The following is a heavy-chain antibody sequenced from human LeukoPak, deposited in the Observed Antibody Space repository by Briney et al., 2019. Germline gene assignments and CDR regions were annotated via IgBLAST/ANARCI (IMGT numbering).Heavy chain of an antibody. V-gene: IGHV3-7*05. D-gene: IGHD6-13*01. CDR2: IKQDGSEK. J-gene: IGHJ3*02. Sequence: PGGSPRLSCAASGFTFNNNWMSWVRQAPGKGLEWVANIKQDGSEKYYVDSVKGRFTISRDNAKNSLYLHMNSLRAEDTAVYYCARWGTYSSSWLGAFDIWGQGTMVTVSS. CDR1: GFTFNNNW. CDR3: ARWGTYSSSWLGAFDI.